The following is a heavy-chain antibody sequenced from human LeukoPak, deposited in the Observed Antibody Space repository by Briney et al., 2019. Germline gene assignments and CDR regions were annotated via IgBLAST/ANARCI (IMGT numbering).Heavy chain of an antibody. Sequence: GGSLRLSCTASGFTFSISAMSWVRQAPGGGLEWVSSISSSSTSTYYADSVKGRFTISRDNSKNTLYLQMNRLRAEDTAVYYCAKSDSTSYNAFDIWGQGTMVTVSP. J-gene: IGHJ3*02. V-gene: IGHV3-23*01. CDR1: GFTFSISA. CDR3: AKSDSTSYNAFDI. D-gene: IGHD2/OR15-2a*01. CDR2: ISSSSTST.